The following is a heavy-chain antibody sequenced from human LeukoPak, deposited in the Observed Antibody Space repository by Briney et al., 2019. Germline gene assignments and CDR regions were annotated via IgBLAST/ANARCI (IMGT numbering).Heavy chain of an antibody. V-gene: IGHV3-11*04. D-gene: IGHD4-17*01. CDR2: ISSSGSTI. CDR1: GFTFSDYY. J-gene: IGHJ6*02. CDR3: ARDHTTVTTRYYGMDV. Sequence: GGSLRLSCAASGFTFSDYYMSWIRQAPGKGLEWVSYISSSGSTIYYADSVKGRFAISRDNSKNTLYLQMNSLRAEDTAVYYCARDHTTVTTRYYGMDVWGQGTTVTVSS.